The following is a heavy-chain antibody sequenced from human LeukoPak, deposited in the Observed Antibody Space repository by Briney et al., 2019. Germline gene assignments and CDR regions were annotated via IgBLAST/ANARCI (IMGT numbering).Heavy chain of an antibody. D-gene: IGHD5-12*01. CDR1: GFIFSDYY. CDR3: AKDITVATDAFDI. V-gene: IGHV3-9*01. J-gene: IGHJ3*02. CDR2: ISWNSGSI. Sequence: GGSLRLSCAASGFIFSDYYMSWIRQAPGKGLEWVSGISWNSGSIGYAVSVKGRFTISRDNAKNSLYLQMNSLRAEDTALYYCAKDITVATDAFDIWGQGTMVTVSS.